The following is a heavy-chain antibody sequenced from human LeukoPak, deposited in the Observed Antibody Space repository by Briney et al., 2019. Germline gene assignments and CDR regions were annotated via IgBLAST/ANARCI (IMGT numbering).Heavy chain of an antibody. CDR3: GRLAAAGGNPYYLDY. CDR2: IYPDDSDT. J-gene: IGHJ4*02. V-gene: IGHV5-51*01. CDR1: GYSFTTYW. Sequence: GESLKISCKGSGYSFTTYWIVWVRQMPGKGLEWMGIIYPDDSDTRNSPSFQGQVTISADKSISTAYLQWSSLKASDTAMYYCGRLAAAGGNPYYLDYWGRRTQVTVSS. D-gene: IGHD6-25*01.